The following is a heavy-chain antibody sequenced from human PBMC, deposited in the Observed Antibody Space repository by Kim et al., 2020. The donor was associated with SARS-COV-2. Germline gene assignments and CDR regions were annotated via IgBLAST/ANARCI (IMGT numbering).Heavy chain of an antibody. CDR2: ISSSSGFI. D-gene: IGHD7-27*01. CDR1: AFTFSSYT. V-gene: IGHV3-21*06. J-gene: IGHJ3*02. Sequence: GGSLRLSCAASAFTFSSYTMNWVRQAPGKGLEWVSSISSSSGFIYYADSVKGRFTISRDNAKNSLYLQMNSLRAEDTAVYYCARESTNWGYAFDIWGQGT. CDR3: ARESTNWGYAFDI.